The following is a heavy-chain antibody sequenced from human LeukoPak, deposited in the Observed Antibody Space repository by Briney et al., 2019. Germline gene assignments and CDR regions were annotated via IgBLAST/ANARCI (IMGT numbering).Heavy chain of an antibody. J-gene: IGHJ5*02. V-gene: IGHV4-39*07. CDR1: GGSISSSSYY. CDR2: IYYSGST. D-gene: IGHD3-3*01. CDR3: ATTYDFNWFDP. Sequence: SETLSLTCAVFGGSISSSSYYWSWIRQPPGKGLEWIVSIYYSGSTYYNPSLKSRVTISVDTSENQFSLNLSSVTAADTAVYYCATTYDFNWFDPWGQGTLVTVSS.